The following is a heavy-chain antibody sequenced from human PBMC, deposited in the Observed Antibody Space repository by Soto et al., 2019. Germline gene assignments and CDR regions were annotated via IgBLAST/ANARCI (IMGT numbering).Heavy chain of an antibody. V-gene: IGHV4-59*01. D-gene: IGHD3-22*01. CDR3: AGGAPYYHTNGHLR. J-gene: IGHJ4*02. Sequence: SETLSLTCTVSGGSISSYYWSWIRQPPGKGLEWIGYIYYSGITNYNPSLKSRVTISVDTSKNQLSLKLSSVTAADTAVYFCAGGAPYYHTNGHLRWGRGPLFPVP. CDR1: GGSISSYY. CDR2: IYYSGIT.